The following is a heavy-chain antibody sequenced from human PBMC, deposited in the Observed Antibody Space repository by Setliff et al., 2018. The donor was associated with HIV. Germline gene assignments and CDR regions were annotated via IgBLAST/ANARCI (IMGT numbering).Heavy chain of an antibody. D-gene: IGHD6-19*01. Sequence: ASVKVSCKASGYSFTTHDINWVRQSPGQGLEWMGWINPNSGGTNYAQKFQGRVTMTRDTSITTAYMELSRLRSDDTAVYYCARDGIAVAGTLPFDYWGQGTLVTVSS. J-gene: IGHJ4*02. V-gene: IGHV1-2*02. CDR3: ARDGIAVAGTLPFDY. CDR2: INPNSGGT. CDR1: GYSFTTHD.